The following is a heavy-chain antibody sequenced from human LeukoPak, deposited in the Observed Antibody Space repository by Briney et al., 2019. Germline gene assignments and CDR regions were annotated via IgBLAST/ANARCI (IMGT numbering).Heavy chain of an antibody. CDR2: ISSSSSTI. J-gene: IGHJ6*02. V-gene: IGHV3-48*01. D-gene: IGHD3-10*01. CDR1: GFTFSSYS. CDR3: ARDRGNYGMDV. Sequence: PGGSLRLSCAASGFTFSSYSMNWVRQAPGKGLEWVSYISSSSSTIYYADSVKGRFTISRDNAKNSLYLQMNSLRAEDTAVYYCARDRGNYGMDVWGQGTTVTVSS.